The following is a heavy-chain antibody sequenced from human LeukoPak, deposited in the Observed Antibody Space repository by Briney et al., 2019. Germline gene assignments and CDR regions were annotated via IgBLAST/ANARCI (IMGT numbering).Heavy chain of an antibody. D-gene: IGHD2-8*01. Sequence: PSETLSLTCAVSGDSFSTFYWSWIRQSPGKGLEWIGDINHNGNTNYNPSLKSRVTISVGTSRNLFSLRSTSVTAADTAVYYCATMSVSAMFYLHYWGQGALVTVSS. CDR2: INHNGNT. V-gene: IGHV4-34*01. CDR1: GDSFSTFY. J-gene: IGHJ4*02. CDR3: ATMSVSAMFYLHY.